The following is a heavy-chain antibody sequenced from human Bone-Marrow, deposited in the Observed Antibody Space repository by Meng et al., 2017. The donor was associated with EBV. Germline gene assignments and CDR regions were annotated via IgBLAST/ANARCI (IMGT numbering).Heavy chain of an antibody. CDR1: GGTFSSDA. Sequence: QVQLVQSGAEVKKPGPSVKVSCKTSGGTFSSDAISWVRQAPGQGLVWLGGLIPMSGAPYYAQNFQGRVTITADESTSTHYMELSNLRSEDTAMYYCASESGRGFTPDYWGQGTLVTVSS. CDR2: LIPMSGAP. J-gene: IGHJ4*02. CDR3: ASESGRGFTPDY. V-gene: IGHV1-69*01. D-gene: IGHD3-10*01.